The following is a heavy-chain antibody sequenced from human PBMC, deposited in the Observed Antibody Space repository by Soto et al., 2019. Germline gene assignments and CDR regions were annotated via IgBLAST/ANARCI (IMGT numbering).Heavy chain of an antibody. V-gene: IGHV1-69*06. CDR2: IIPIFGTA. D-gene: IGHD6-13*01. Sequence: SVKVSCKASGGTFSSYAISWVRQAPGQGLEWMGGIIPIFGTANYAQKFQGRVTITADKSTSTAYMELSSLRSEDTAVYYCARQGGYSSSWYGGGMDVWGQGTTVTV. CDR1: GGTFSSYA. CDR3: ARQGGYSSSWYGGGMDV. J-gene: IGHJ6*02.